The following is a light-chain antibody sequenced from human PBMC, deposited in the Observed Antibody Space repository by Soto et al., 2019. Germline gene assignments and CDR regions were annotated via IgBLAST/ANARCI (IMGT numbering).Light chain of an antibody. V-gene: IGKV1-39*01. CDR1: QSISSY. J-gene: IGKJ5*01. CDR3: QQTYSTPRT. CDR2: AAS. Sequence: DIQMTQSPSSLSASIRDRVTITCRASQSISSYLNWYQQKPGKAPNLLIYAASSLQSGVPSRFSGSGSGTDFPLTISSLQPEDFATYYCQQTYSTPRTFGQGTRLEIK.